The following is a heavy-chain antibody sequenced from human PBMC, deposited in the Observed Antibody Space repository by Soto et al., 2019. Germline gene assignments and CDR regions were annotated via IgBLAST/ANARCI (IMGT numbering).Heavy chain of an antibody. D-gene: IGHD2-8*02. CDR1: DGSFSGYS. Sequence: PSENLSLTCAVYDGSFSGYSWTWIRQPPGTGLEWIGEINHSGSTNYNPSLKSRVTISVDTSKNQFSLKLTSVTAADTAVYYCARDKITGLFDYWGQGTLVT. J-gene: IGHJ4*02. V-gene: IGHV4-34*01. CDR2: INHSGST. CDR3: ARDKITGLFDY.